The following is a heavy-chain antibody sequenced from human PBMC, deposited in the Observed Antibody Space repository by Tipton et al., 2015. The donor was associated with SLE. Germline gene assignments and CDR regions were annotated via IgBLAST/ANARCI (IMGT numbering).Heavy chain of an antibody. CDR2: IYYSGTT. V-gene: IGHV4-38-2*02. J-gene: IGHJ4*02. Sequence: TLSLTCTVSGYSISSGYYWGWIRQSPGKGLEWIGYIYYSGTTNYNPSLKSRVAISLDTSKNQFSLTLSSVTAADTAVYYCARDRDSSTTYDYWGQGTLATVSS. CDR3: ARDRDSSTTYDY. CDR1: GYSISSGYY. D-gene: IGHD2-2*01.